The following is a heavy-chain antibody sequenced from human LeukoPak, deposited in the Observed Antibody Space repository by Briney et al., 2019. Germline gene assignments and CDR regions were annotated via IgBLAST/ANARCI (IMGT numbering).Heavy chain of an antibody. D-gene: IGHD1-26*01. CDR1: GGSISSGGYY. CDR2: IYHSGST. CDR3: ARDTHIVGANDY. J-gene: IGHJ4*02. Sequence: PSETLSLTCTVSGGSISSGGYYWSWIRQPPGKGPEWIGYIYHSGSTYYNPSLKSRVTISVDRSKNQFSLKLSSVTAADTAVYYCARDTHIVGANDYWGQGTLVTVSS. V-gene: IGHV4-30-2*01.